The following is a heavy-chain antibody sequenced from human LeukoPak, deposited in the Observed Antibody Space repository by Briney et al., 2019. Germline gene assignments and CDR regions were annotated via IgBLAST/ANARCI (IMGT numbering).Heavy chain of an antibody. Sequence: SETLSLTCTVSGGSISSYYWSWIRQPPGKGLEWIGYIYYSGSTNYNPSLKSRVTISVDTSKNQFSLKLSSVTAADTAVYYCAGYITFGGVTLLDYWGQGTLVTVSS. CDR3: AGYITFGGVTLLDY. CDR2: IYYSGST. CDR1: GGSISSYY. D-gene: IGHD3-16*01. J-gene: IGHJ4*02. V-gene: IGHV4-59*01.